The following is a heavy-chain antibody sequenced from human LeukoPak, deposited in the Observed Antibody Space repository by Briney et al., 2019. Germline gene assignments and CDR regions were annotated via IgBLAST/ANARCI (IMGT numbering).Heavy chain of an antibody. V-gene: IGHV4-39*02. J-gene: IGHJ4*02. CDR3: ASDTSAVVRFDY. Sequence: SETLSLTCTVSGASIGSTTYYWGWIRQPPGKGLEWIGSIHYSGSTYYNPYLKSRVSISVDTSKNHFSLRLSSVTAADTAVYYCASDTSAVVRFDYWGQGTLVIVSS. D-gene: IGHD4-23*01. CDR2: IHYSGST. CDR1: GASIGSTTYY.